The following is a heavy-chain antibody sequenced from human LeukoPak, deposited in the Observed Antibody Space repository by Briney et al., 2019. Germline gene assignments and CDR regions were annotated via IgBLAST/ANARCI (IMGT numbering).Heavy chain of an antibody. J-gene: IGHJ4*02. CDR3: AKDGQDIVVVPAASTGVAAAGGIDY. Sequence: GGSLRLSCAASGFTFSSYGMHWVRQAPGKGLEWVAFIRYDGSNKYYADSVKGRFTISRDNSKNTLYLQMNSLRAEDTAVYYCAKDGQDIVVVPAASTGVAAAGGIDYWGQGTLVTVSS. V-gene: IGHV3-30*02. D-gene: IGHD2-2*01. CDR2: IRYDGSNK. CDR1: GFTFSSYG.